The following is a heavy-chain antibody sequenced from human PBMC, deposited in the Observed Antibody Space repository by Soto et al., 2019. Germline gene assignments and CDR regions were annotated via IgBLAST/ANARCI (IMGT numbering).Heavy chain of an antibody. CDR2: ISSSSSTI. CDR1: GFTFSSYS. J-gene: IGHJ4*02. V-gene: IGHV3-48*02. Sequence: EVQLVESGGGLVQPGGSLRLSCAASGFTFSSYSMNWVRQAPGKGLEWVSYISSSSSTIYYADSVKGRFTISRDNAKNSLYLQMNSLRDEDTAVYYCARDPTDYGDYLRRFLGGDWGQGTLVTVSS. D-gene: IGHD4-17*01. CDR3: ARDPTDYGDYLRRFLGGD.